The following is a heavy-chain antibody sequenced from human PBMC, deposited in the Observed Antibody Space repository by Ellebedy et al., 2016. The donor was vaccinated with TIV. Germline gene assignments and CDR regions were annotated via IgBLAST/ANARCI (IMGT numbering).Heavy chain of an antibody. J-gene: IGHJ4*02. CDR3: AKVRPVVVVTANFGY. D-gene: IGHD2-21*02. CDR1: GFTFSSYA. CDR2: ISGSGGST. V-gene: IGHV3-23*01. Sequence: GGSLRLSXAASGFTFSSYAMSWVRQAPGKGLEWVSAISGSGGSTYYADSVKGRFTISRDNSKNTLYLQMNSLRAEDTAVYYCAKVRPVVVVTANFGYWGQGTLVTVSS.